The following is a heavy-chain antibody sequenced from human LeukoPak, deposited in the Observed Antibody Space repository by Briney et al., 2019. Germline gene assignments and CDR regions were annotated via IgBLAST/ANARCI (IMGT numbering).Heavy chain of an antibody. Sequence: GGSLRLSCAVSGFTFSSYAMSWVRQAPGKGLEWVSAISGSGGSTYYGDSVKGRFTISRDNSKNTLYLQMNSLRAEDMAVYYCAKGSSSSWYAFDYWGQGTLVTVSS. J-gene: IGHJ4*02. CDR3: AKGSSSSWYAFDY. CDR1: GFTFSSYA. CDR2: ISGSGGST. V-gene: IGHV3-23*01. D-gene: IGHD6-13*01.